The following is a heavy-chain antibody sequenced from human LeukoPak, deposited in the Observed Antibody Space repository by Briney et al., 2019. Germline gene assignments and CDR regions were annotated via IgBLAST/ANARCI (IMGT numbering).Heavy chain of an antibody. CDR2: INRDGRST. CDR1: GFYFSNYA. V-gene: IGHV3-74*01. CDR3: ALPLRDGDFYFDY. Sequence: GGSLRLSCAGSGFYFSNYAVSWVRQAPGKGLAWVSRINRDGRSTNYADSVKGRFTISRDNAKNTVFLQMNSLRAEDTAVYYCALPLRDGDFYFDYWGQGTLVTVSS. D-gene: IGHD4-17*01. J-gene: IGHJ4*02.